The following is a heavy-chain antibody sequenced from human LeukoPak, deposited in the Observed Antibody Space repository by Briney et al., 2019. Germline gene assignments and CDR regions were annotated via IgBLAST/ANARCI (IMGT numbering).Heavy chain of an antibody. V-gene: IGHV4-34*01. Sequence: SETLSLTCAVYGGSFSGYYWSWIRQPPGKGLEWIGEINHSGSTNYNPTLKSRVTISVDTSKNQFSLKLSSVTAADTAVYYCARGRGVEMATIGDYWGQGTLVTVSS. CDR3: ARGRGVEMATIGDY. CDR1: GGSFSGYY. D-gene: IGHD5-24*01. CDR2: INHSGST. J-gene: IGHJ4*02.